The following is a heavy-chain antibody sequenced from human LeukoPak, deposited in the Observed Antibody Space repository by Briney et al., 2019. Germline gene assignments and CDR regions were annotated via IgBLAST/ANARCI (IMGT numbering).Heavy chain of an antibody. CDR1: GFTFSNAW. Sequence: PGGSLRLSCAASGFTFSNAWMSWVRQAPGKGLEWVSAISGSGGSTYYADPVKGRFTISRDNSKNTLYLQMNSLRAEDTAVYYCAKDPRLRYFDWLDPNWGQGTLVTVSS. D-gene: IGHD3-9*01. J-gene: IGHJ4*02. CDR3: AKDPRLRYFDWLDPN. CDR2: ISGSGGST. V-gene: IGHV3-23*01.